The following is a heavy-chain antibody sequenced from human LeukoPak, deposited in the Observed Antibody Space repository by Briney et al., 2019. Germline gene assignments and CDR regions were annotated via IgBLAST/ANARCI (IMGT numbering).Heavy chain of an antibody. D-gene: IGHD3-16*01. CDR3: AKDGEGLGGPFDY. J-gene: IGHJ4*02. Sequence: PGGSLRLSCAASGFTFSSYAMSWVRQAPGKGLEWVTAISGSGGSTYYADSVKGRFTISRDNSKNTLYLQMNSLRAEDTAVYYCAKDGEGLGGPFDYWGQGTLVTVSS. CDR1: GFTFSSYA. V-gene: IGHV3-23*01. CDR2: ISGSGGST.